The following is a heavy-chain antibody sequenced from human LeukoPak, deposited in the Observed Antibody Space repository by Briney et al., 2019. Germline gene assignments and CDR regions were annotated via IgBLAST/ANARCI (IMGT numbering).Heavy chain of an antibody. J-gene: IGHJ4*02. Sequence: GGSLRLSCAASGFTFSTFAMTWVRQAPGRGLEWISGISNSGGRTSYTGSVEGRFTISRDNSKNTLYLQMNSLRAEDTAVYYCAKDEGYYYDSSGPYYFDYWGQGTLVTVSS. V-gene: IGHV3-23*01. CDR1: GFTFSTFA. D-gene: IGHD3-22*01. CDR3: AKDEGYYYDSSGPYYFDY. CDR2: ISNSGGRT.